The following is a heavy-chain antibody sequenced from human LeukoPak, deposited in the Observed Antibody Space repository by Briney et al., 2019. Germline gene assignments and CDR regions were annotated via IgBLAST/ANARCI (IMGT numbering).Heavy chain of an antibody. V-gene: IGHV4-59*08. CDR1: GGSISSYY. D-gene: IGHD4-17*01. CDR2: IYYSGST. Sequence: SETLSLTCTVSGGSISSYYWSWIRQPPRKGLEWIGYIYYSGSTNYNPSLKSRVTISVDTSKNQFSLKLSSVTAADTAVYYCARARPLRSLSLDYWGQGTLVTVSS. J-gene: IGHJ4*02. CDR3: ARARPLRSLSLDY.